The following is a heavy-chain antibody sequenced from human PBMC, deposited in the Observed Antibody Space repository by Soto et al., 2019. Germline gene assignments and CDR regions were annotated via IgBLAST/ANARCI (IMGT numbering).Heavy chain of an antibody. D-gene: IGHD3-10*02. J-gene: IGHJ3*02. CDR3: AKMFHDAFDI. CDR1: GFTFSSYA. Sequence: GGSLRISCAASGFTFSSYAISWVRQAPGKGLEWVSAISGSGGSTYYADSVKGRFTISRDNSKNTLYLQMNSLRAEDTAVYYCAKMFHDAFDIWGQGTMVTVSS. CDR2: ISGSGGST. V-gene: IGHV3-23*01.